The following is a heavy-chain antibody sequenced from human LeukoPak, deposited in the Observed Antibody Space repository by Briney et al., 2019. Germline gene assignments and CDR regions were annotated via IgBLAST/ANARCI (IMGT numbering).Heavy chain of an antibody. CDR2: ISLSGTMT. J-gene: IGHJ5*02. D-gene: IGHD6-6*01. CDR3: GKGTYGSSFPTNRFDP. V-gene: IGHV3-23*01. Sequence: GGSLRLSCAASGFTFSSYAMSWARQAPGKGLEWVSVISLSGTMTYYVGSVRGRFTISRDNSKDTLYLEMNSLRVDDTARYYCGKGTYGSSFPTNRFDPWGQGTPVTVSS. CDR1: GFTFSSYA.